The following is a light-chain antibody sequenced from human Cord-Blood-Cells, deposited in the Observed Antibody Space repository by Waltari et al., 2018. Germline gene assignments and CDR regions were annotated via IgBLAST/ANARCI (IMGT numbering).Light chain of an antibody. CDR1: SSHIGAGYD. V-gene: IGLV1-40*01. J-gene: IGLJ2*01. Sequence: QSVLTQPPSVSGAPGQRVTISCTGSSSHIGAGYDVHWYQQLPGTAPKILIYGNSNRPSGVPDRFSGSKSGTSASLAITGLQAEDEADYYCQSYDSSLSGYVVFGGGTKLTVL. CDR3: QSYDSSLSGYVV. CDR2: GNS.